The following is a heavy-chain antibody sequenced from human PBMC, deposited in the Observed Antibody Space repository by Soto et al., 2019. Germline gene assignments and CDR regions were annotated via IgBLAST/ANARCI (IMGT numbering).Heavy chain of an antibody. CDR3: AKLSSIVVVVAASSSGYGMDV. D-gene: IGHD2-15*01. Sequence: GGSLRLSCAASGFTFSSYAMSWVRQAPGKGLEWVSAISGSGGSTYYADSVKGRFTISRDNSKNTLYLQMNSLRADDTAVYYCAKLSSIVVVVAASSSGYGMDVWGQGSTVTVSS. CDR2: ISGSGGST. V-gene: IGHV3-23*01. J-gene: IGHJ6*02. CDR1: GFTFSSYA.